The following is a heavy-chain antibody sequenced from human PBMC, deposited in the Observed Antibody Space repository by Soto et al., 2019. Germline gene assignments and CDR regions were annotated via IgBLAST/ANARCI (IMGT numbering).Heavy chain of an antibody. CDR3: AQHIGRSFLY. V-gene: IGHV4-34*01. CDR2: IHSSGTT. Sequence: QVQLQQWGAGLLKPSETLSLTCAVYGGSFIDSYWSWIRQPPGEGLEWIGEIHSSGTTKHNPSLKSLFTMSVDTSKNHFSLRLSSVTAADTAVSYCAQHIGRSFLYWGQGTPVTVSS. CDR1: GGSFIDSY. D-gene: IGHD6-13*01. J-gene: IGHJ4*02.